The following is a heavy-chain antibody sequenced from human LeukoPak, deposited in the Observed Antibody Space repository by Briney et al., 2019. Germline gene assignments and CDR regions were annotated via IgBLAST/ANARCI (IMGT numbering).Heavy chain of an antibody. J-gene: IGHJ4*02. Sequence: GGSLRLSCAASGFTFSSYSMNWVRQAPGKGLEWVSSISSSSSYIYYADSVKGRFTISRDNSKNTLYLQMNSLRAEDTAVYYCAKPDLLRYFDPGYFDYWGQGTLVTVSS. CDR1: GFTFSSYS. D-gene: IGHD3-9*01. CDR2: ISSSSSYI. CDR3: AKPDLLRYFDPGYFDY. V-gene: IGHV3-21*04.